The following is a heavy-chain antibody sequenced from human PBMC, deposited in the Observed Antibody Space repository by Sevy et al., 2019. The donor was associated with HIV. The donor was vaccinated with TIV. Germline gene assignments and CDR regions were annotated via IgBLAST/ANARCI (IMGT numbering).Heavy chain of an antibody. D-gene: IGHD3-3*01. CDR1: GFTFSSYS. J-gene: IGHJ5*02. CDR3: ARDGDYDFWSGYRSGNWFDP. Sequence: GGSLRLSCAASGFTFSSYSMNWVRQAPGKGLEWVSSISSSSYIYYADSVKGRFTISRDNAKNSLYLQMNSLRAEDTAVYYCARDGDYDFWSGYRSGNWFDPWGQGTLVTVSS. V-gene: IGHV3-21*01. CDR2: ISSSSYI.